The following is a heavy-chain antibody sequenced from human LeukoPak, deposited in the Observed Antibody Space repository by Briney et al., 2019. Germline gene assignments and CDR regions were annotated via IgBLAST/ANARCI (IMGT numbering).Heavy chain of an antibody. J-gene: IGHJ5*02. CDR2: IWYDGSNK. Sequence: GRSLRLSCAASGFTFSSYGMHWVRQAPGKGLEWVAVIWYDGSNKYYADSVKGRFTISRDNSKNTLYLQMNSLRAEDTAVYYCARSPRGNSSGWYNWFDPWGQGTLVTVSS. CDR3: ARSPRGNSSGWYNWFDP. V-gene: IGHV3-30*19. CDR1: GFTFSSYG. D-gene: IGHD6-19*01.